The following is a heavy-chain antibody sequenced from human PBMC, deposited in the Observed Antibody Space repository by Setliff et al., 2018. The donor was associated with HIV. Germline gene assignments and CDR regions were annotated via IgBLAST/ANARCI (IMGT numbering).Heavy chain of an antibody. J-gene: IGHJ5*02. Sequence: ASVKVSCKASGYTFTGYYMHWVRQAPGQGLEWMGWINPNNGGTNYAQKLQGRVTMTTDTSTSTAYMELRSLRSDDTAVYYCARDGCSTSCYPDTNCFDPGGQGTLVTVSS. CDR1: GYTFTGYY. V-gene: IGHV1-2*02. D-gene: IGHD2-2*01. CDR2: INPNNGGT. CDR3: ARDGCSTSCYPDTNCFDP.